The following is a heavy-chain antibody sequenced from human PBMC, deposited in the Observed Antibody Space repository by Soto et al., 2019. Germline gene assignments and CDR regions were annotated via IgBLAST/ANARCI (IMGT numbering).Heavy chain of an antibody. CDR2: ISYDRSDK. V-gene: IGHV3-30-3*01. J-gene: IGHJ6*02. D-gene: IGHD1-26*01. Sequence: PGGSLRLSCAASGFTLSGYVLHWVRQAPGKGLEWVALISYDRSDKNYGDSVKGRFTISRDNSKNTLYLQMDSLRAEDTAMYYCATGRKWEHSYGMDVWGQGTTVTVSS. CDR3: ATGRKWEHSYGMDV. CDR1: GFTLSGYV.